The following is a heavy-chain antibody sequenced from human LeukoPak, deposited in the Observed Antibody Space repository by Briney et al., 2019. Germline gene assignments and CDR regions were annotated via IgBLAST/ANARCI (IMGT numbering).Heavy chain of an antibody. Sequence: GGSLRLSCAASGFTFSSYAMSWVRQAPGKGLEWVSAISISDTSTYYADSVKGRFTISRDISKNTLYLQMNSLRADDTAVYYCVKGRKWELPFDYWGQGTLVTVSS. J-gene: IGHJ4*02. V-gene: IGHV3-23*01. CDR3: VKGRKWELPFDY. CDR2: ISISDTST. CDR1: GFTFSSYA. D-gene: IGHD1-26*01.